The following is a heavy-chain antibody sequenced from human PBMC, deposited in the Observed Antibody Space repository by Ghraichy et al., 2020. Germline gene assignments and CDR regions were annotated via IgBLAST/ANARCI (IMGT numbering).Heavy chain of an antibody. Sequence: LSLTCAGSGFNFRDHAVDWVRQAPGKGLEWVATISSDEKSKFYADSVKGRFTISRDNSKTTASLQMNSLRAEDTAVFYCARGARLNDYDSSGFDYWGQGTLVTVSS. CDR1: GFNFRDHA. D-gene: IGHD3-22*01. J-gene: IGHJ4*02. CDR2: ISSDEKSK. CDR3: ARGARLNDYDSSGFDY. V-gene: IGHV3-30*04.